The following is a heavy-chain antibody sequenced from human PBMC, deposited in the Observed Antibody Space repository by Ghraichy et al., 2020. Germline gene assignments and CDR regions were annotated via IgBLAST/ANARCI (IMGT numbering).Heavy chain of an antibody. CDR2: ISAYNGNT. Sequence: ASVKVSCKASGYTFTSYGISWVRQAPGQGLEWMGWISAYNGNTNYAQKLQGRVTMTTDTSTSTAYMELRSLRSDDTAVYYCARDTGELHPYYYYGMDVWGQGTTVTVSS. V-gene: IGHV1-18*01. CDR1: GYTFTSYG. J-gene: IGHJ6*02. CDR3: ARDTGELHPYYYYGMDV. D-gene: IGHD1-26*01.